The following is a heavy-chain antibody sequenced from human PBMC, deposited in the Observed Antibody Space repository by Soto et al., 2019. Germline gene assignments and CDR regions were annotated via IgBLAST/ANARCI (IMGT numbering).Heavy chain of an antibody. CDR2: TSYDEKHK. V-gene: IGHV3-30*04. J-gene: IGHJ4*02. CDR3: ARDGGSGWYDY. D-gene: IGHD6-19*01. CDR1: GFTFSSYA. Sequence: GGSLRLSCAASGFTFSSYAMHWVRQAPGKGLEWVAVTSYDEKHKYYADSVKGRFTISRDNSKNTLYLQMNSLRGDDTAVYYCARDGGSGWYDYWGQGTLVTVSS.